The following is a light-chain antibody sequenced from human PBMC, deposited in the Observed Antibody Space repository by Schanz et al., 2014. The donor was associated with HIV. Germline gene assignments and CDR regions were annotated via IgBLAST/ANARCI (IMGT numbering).Light chain of an antibody. CDR2: AGN. V-gene: IGLV1-40*01. CDR1: RSNIGAGYA. J-gene: IGLJ3*02. CDR3: AAWDDSLNGWV. Sequence: QSVLTQPPSVSGAPGQRVTISCTGSRSNIGAGYAVQWYQHLPGTAPKLLIYAGNQRASGVPDRLSGSGSGTSASLVISGLQSQDEADYYCAAWDDSLNGWVFGGGTKVTVL.